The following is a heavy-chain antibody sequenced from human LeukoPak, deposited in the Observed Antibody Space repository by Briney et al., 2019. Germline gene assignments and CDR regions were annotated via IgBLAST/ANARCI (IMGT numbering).Heavy chain of an antibody. Sequence: ASVKVSCKASGYTFTSYGINWVRQAPGQGLEWMGWINTNTGNPTYAQGFTGRFVFSLDTSVSTAYLQISSLKAEDTAVYYCAGDLNGDPGAFDIWGQGTMVTASS. D-gene: IGHD4-17*01. J-gene: IGHJ3*02. CDR2: INTNTGNP. CDR3: AGDLNGDPGAFDI. CDR1: GYTFTSYG. V-gene: IGHV7-4-1*02.